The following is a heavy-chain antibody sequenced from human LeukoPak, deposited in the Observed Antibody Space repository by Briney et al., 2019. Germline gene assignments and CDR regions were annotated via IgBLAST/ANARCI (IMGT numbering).Heavy chain of an antibody. Sequence: PSETLSLTCTVSGGSVSSYYWSWIRQPAGKGLEWIGRIYTSGSTNYNPSLKSRVTMSVDTSKNQFSLKLSSVTAADTAVYYCARDEVGATGDDAFDIWGQGTMVTVSS. CDR2: IYTSGST. V-gene: IGHV4-4*07. J-gene: IGHJ3*02. D-gene: IGHD1-26*01. CDR1: GGSVSSYY. CDR3: ARDEVGATGDDAFDI.